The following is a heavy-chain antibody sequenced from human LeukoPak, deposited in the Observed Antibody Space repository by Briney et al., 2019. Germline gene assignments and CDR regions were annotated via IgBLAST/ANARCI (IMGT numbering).Heavy chain of an antibody. CDR3: ANDEGCSGDNCYSGSQLIGH. CDR2: IIPILGIA. CDR1: GGTFSSYA. D-gene: IGHD2-15*01. Sequence: ASVKVSCKASGGTFSSYAISWVRQAPGQGLEWMGRIIPILGIANYAQKFQGRVTITADKSTSTAYMELSSLRSEDTAVYYCANDEGCSGDNCYSGSQLIGHWGQGTLVTVSS. J-gene: IGHJ4*02. V-gene: IGHV1-69*04.